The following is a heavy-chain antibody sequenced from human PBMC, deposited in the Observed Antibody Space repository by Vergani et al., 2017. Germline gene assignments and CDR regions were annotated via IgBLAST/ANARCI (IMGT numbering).Heavy chain of an antibody. D-gene: IGHD3-22*01. CDR1: GYTFTSYY. CDR3: ATYYYDSSSQYYFDY. J-gene: IGHJ4*02. Sequence: QVQLVQSGAEVKKPGASVKVSCKASGYTFTSYYMHWVRQAPGQGLEWMGIINPSGGSTSYAQKFQGRVTMTRDTSTSTVYMELSSLRSEDTAVYYCATYYYDSSSQYYFDYWGQGTLVTVYS. CDR2: INPSGGST. V-gene: IGHV1-46*03.